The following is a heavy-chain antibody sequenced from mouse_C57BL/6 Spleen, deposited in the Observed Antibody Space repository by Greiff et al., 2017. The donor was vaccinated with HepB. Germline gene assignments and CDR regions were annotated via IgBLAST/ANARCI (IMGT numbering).Heavy chain of an antibody. CDR3: ARRVYDGYYYFDY. J-gene: IGHJ2*01. CDR2: INPYNGDT. CDR1: GYSFTGYF. D-gene: IGHD2-3*01. V-gene: IGHV1-20*01. Sequence: EVQLQQSGPELVKPGDSVKISCKASGYSFTGYFMNWVMQSHGKSLEWIGRINPYNGDTFYNQKFKGKATLTVDKSSSTAHMELRSLTSEDSAVYYCARRVYDGYYYFDYWGQGTTLTVSS.